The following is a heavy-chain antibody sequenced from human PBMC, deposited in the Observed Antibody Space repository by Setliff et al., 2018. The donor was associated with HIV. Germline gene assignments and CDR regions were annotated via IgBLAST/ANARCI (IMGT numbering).Heavy chain of an antibody. CDR1: GFTFSTYE. CDR2: ISSSGSTI. Sequence: GGSLRLSCAASGFTFSTYEMDWVRQAPGKGPEWVSHISSSGSTIYYADSVKGRFTISRDNAENSLYLQMNSLRAEDTAVYYCAPLGGSRFYFDYWGQGTLVTVSS. CDR3: APLGGSRFYFDY. V-gene: IGHV3-48*03. J-gene: IGHJ4*02. D-gene: IGHD3-3*01.